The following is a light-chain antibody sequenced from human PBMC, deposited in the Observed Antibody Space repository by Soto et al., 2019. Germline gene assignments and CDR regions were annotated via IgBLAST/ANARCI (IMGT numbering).Light chain of an antibody. Sequence: DIVMSQSPGSLAVSLGERATINCKSSQSVFYSSNNKNYLAWYQQKPGQPPRLLIYWASTRESGVPDRFSGNGSGTDFTLTISSLQAEDVAVYYCQQYYSGPQTFGQGTKVDIK. J-gene: IGKJ2*01. CDR1: QSVFYSSNNKNY. V-gene: IGKV4-1*01. CDR2: WAS. CDR3: QQYYSGPQT.